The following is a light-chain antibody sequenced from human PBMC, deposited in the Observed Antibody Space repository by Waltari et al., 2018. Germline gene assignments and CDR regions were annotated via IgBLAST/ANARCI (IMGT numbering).Light chain of an antibody. CDR2: HVT. CDR3: SSYTITYTRV. J-gene: IGLJ3*02. CDR1: SSDIGANNH. Sequence: QSALTQPASVSGSPGQSITISCTGTSSDIGANNHVSWYRQHPGKAPKLILYHVTTRPSGVSNRFSGSKSGNTAPLTISGLQAEDEADYFCSSYTITYTRVFGGGTKLTVL. V-gene: IGLV2-14*01.